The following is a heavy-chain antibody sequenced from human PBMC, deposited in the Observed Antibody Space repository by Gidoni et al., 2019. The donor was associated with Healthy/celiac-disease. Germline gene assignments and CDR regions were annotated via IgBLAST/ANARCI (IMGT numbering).Heavy chain of an antibody. CDR1: GFTFSSYG. CDR3: AKDRLPAAILEPLDY. Sequence: QVQLVESGGGVVQPGRSLRLSCAASGFTFSSYGMHWVRQAPGKGLEWVAVISYDGSNKYYADSVKGRFTISRDNSKNTLYLQMNSLRAEDTAVYYCAKDRLPAAILEPLDYWGQGTLVTVSS. V-gene: IGHV3-30*18. J-gene: IGHJ4*02. CDR2: ISYDGSNK. D-gene: IGHD2-2*02.